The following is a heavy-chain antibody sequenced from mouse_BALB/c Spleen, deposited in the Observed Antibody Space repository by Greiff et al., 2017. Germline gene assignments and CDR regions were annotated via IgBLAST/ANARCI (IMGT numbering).Heavy chain of an antibody. Sequence: QVQLQHSGAELVRPGASVTLSCKASGYTFTDYEMHWVKQTPVHGLEWIGAIDPETGGTAYNQKFKGKATLTADKSSSTAYMELRSLTSEDSAVYYCTRGGLYDGYYVGAMDYWGQGTSVTVSS. CDR3: TRGGLYDGYYVGAMDY. CDR2: IDPETGGT. V-gene: IGHV1-15*01. D-gene: IGHD2-3*01. CDR1: GYTFTDYE. J-gene: IGHJ4*01.